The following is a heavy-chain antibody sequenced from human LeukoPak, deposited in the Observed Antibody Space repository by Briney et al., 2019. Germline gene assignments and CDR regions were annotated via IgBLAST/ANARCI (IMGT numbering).Heavy chain of an antibody. CDR3: ARDYRASSIVVVPAASYNWFDP. V-gene: IGHV1-69*04. D-gene: IGHD2-2*01. CDR2: IIPILGIA. CDR1: GGTFSSYT. Sequence: LVKVSCKASGGTFSSYTISWVRRAPGQGLEWMGRIIPILGIANYAQKFQGRVTITADKSTSTAYMELSSLRSEDTAVYYCARDYRASSIVVVPAASYNWFDPWGQGTLVTVSS. J-gene: IGHJ5*02.